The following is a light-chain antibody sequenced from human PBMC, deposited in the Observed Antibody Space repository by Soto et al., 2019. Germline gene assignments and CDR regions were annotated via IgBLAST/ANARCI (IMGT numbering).Light chain of an antibody. CDR2: KAS. J-gene: IGKJ1*01. Sequence: DIQMTQSPSTLSASVGDRVTITCRASRSISSWLAWYQQKPGKAPKLLIYKASSLQRGVPSRFSGSGSGTDFTLTISSLQPDDFATEYWQQYNSYPWTFGQGTKVEVK. CDR3: QQYNSYPWT. CDR1: RSISSW. V-gene: IGKV1-5*03.